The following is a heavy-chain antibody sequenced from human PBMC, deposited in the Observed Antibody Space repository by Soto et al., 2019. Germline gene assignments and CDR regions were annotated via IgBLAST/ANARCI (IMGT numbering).Heavy chain of an antibody. D-gene: IGHD5-12*01. CDR3: ASRGYSGYNLRSYYYYYGMDV. Sequence: SGKVSCKASGGTFSSYAISWVRQAPGQGLEWMGGIIPIFGTANYAQKFQGRVTITADKSTSTAYMELSSLRSEDTAVYYCASRGYSGYNLRSYYYYYGMDVWGQGXTVTVSS. CDR1: GGTFSSYA. V-gene: IGHV1-69*06. J-gene: IGHJ6*02. CDR2: IIPIFGTA.